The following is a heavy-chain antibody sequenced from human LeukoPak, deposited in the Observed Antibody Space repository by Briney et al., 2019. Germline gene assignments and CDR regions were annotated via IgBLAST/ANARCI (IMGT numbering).Heavy chain of an antibody. CDR1: GFTFSSYW. CDR2: IKQDGSEK. D-gene: IGHD6-6*01. Sequence: GGSLRLSCAASGFTFSSYWMSWVRQAPGKGLEWVANIKQDGSEKYYVDSVKGRFTISKDNAKNSLYLQMNSLRAEDTAVYYCARDQGASIAARPDPCFDYWGQGTWVTVS. CDR3: ARDQGASIAARPDPCFDY. J-gene: IGHJ4*02. V-gene: IGHV3-7*01.